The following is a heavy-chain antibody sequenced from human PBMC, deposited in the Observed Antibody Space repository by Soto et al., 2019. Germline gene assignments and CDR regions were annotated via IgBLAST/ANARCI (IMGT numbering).Heavy chain of an antibody. CDR2: IYYSGST. J-gene: IGHJ5*02. CDR1: GGSISSSSYY. Sequence: SETLSLTCTVSGGSISSSSYYWCWIRQPPGKGLEWIGSIYYSGSTYYNPSLKSRVTISVDTSKNKFSLKLSSVTAADTALYYCARRSHNIKAAGREFDPGGQGTLVTVS. CDR3: ARRSHNIKAAGREFDP. V-gene: IGHV4-39*01. D-gene: IGHD6-13*01.